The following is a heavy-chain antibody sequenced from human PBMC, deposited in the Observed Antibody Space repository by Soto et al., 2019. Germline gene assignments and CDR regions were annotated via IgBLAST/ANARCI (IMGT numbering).Heavy chain of an antibody. J-gene: IGHJ4*02. CDR1: GDSISSSNW. CDR3: ARKSRSWWSFGFDH. D-gene: IGHD3-16*01. V-gene: IGHV4-4*02. CDR2: IYPSGST. Sequence: SETLSLTCVVTGDSISSSNWWGWVRQPPGKGLVWFGEIYPSGSTNYTPSFKSRVAILLVKSNNQFSLLLRYVTAADAAVFFWARKSRSWWSFGFDHWGQGTLVTVSS.